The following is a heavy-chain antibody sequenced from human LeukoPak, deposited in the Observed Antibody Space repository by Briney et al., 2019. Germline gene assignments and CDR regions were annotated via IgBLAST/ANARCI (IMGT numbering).Heavy chain of an antibody. CDR1: GVSFTDYY. Sequence: PSETLSLTCGVYGVSFTDYYWSWIRQSPGKGLDWIGEINHVGGTKYNPSLKGRVTIAVDTSPKQFSLILNSVTAADTAIYSCARIHCGPSQHICYNHWGRGTLVTVSS. D-gene: IGHD2-21*01. V-gene: IGHV4-34*01. CDR3: ARIHCGPSQHICYNH. J-gene: IGHJ5*02. CDR2: INHVGGT.